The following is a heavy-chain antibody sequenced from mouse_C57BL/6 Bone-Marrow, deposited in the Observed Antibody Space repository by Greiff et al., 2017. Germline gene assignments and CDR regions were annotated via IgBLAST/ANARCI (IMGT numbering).Heavy chain of an antibody. V-gene: IGHV1-64*01. CDR1: GYTFTSYW. CDR3: ARPIITTDPYYIDY. CDR2: IHPNSGST. Sequence: QVQLKQSGAELVKPGASVKLSCKASGYTFTSYWMHWVKQRPGQGLEWIGMIHPNSGSTNYNEKFKSKATLTVDKSSSTAYMQLSSLTSEDSAVYYWARPIITTDPYYIDYWGQGTTLTVSS. D-gene: IGHD1-1*01. J-gene: IGHJ2*01.